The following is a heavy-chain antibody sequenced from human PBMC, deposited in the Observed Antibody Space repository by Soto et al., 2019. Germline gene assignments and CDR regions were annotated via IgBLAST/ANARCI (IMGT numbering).Heavy chain of an antibody. CDR2: IAPGNGNT. V-gene: IGHV1-3*01. CDR1: GYTFTDYA. CDR3: AKGSQMWTPDF. Sequence: QVQLVQSGAEVKKPGASVKVFYKASGYTFTDYAIHWVRQAPGQRLELMGWIAPGNGNTKYSQNFQGRGTITRDTSATTAYMELSSLRSEGTAVYYCAKGSQMWTPDFGGQGTLVTVSS. D-gene: IGHD2-21*01. J-gene: IGHJ4*02.